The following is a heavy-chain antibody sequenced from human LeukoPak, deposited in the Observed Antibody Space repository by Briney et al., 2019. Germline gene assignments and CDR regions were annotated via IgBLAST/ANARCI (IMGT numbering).Heavy chain of an antibody. V-gene: IGHV1-2*04. D-gene: IGHD2-15*01. Sequence: ASVKVSCKASGYTFTSYGISWVRQAPGQGLEWMGWINPNSGGTNYAQKFQGWVTMTRDTSISTAYMELSRLRSDDTAVYYCARAHKGYCSGGSCYHFGYWGQGTLVTVSS. J-gene: IGHJ4*02. CDR2: INPNSGGT. CDR1: GYTFTSYG. CDR3: ARAHKGYCSGGSCYHFGY.